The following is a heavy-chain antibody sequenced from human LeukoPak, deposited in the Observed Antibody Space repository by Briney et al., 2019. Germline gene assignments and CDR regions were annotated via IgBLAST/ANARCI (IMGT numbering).Heavy chain of an antibody. V-gene: IGHV3-7*05. Sequence: GGSLRLSCAASGFAFSNYWMSWVRQAPGKGLEWVANIKQDGSEEVYVDSLKGRFTISRDNAKNSLFLQMNTLRAEDTAVYYCARDPYSSTWSYGMDVWGQGTTVTVSS. D-gene: IGHD6-6*01. CDR1: GFAFSNYW. CDR2: IKQDGSEE. CDR3: ARDPYSSTWSYGMDV. J-gene: IGHJ6*02.